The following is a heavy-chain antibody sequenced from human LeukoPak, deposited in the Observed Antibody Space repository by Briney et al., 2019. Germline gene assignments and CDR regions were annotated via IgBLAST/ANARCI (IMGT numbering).Heavy chain of an antibody. CDR3: ARDSSYCSSTSCFLGFDY. V-gene: IGHV4-4*07. CDR2: IYTSGST. CDR1: GGSISSYY. Sequence: PSETLSLTCTVSGGSISSYYWSWIRQPPGKGLEWIGRIYTSGSTNYNPSLKSRVTMSVDTSKNQFSLKLSSVTAADTAVYYCARDSSYCSSTSCFLGFDYWGQGTLVTVSS. J-gene: IGHJ4*02. D-gene: IGHD2-2*01.